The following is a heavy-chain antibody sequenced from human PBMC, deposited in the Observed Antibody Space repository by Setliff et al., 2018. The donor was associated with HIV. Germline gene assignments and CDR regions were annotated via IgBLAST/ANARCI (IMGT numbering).Heavy chain of an antibody. CDR2: IYSGGGST. D-gene: IGHD2-8*01. J-gene: IGHJ3*02. V-gene: IGHV1-46*01. Sequence: GASVKVSCKAPGHTFINYYIHWVRQAPGQGLEWMGIIYSGGGSTSYAQKFQGRITMTSDTSTSTVYMELSSLRSEDSAVYYCARSIYEWGAFDIWGQGTMVTVSS. CDR3: ARSIYEWGAFDI. CDR1: GHTFINYY.